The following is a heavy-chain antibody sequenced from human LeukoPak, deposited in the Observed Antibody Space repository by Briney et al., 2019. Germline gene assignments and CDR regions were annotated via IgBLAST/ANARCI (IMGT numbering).Heavy chain of an antibody. CDR2: INWDGGST. CDR1: GFTFDEYG. J-gene: IGHJ4*02. CDR3: ARDSFSGSSLDY. D-gene: IGHD1-26*01. V-gene: IGHV3-20*04. Sequence: GGSLRLSCAVSGFTFDEYGMSWVRQAPGKGLEWVSSINWDGGSTAYADSVQGRFTISRDNAKNSLHLQMKSLRAEDTALYYCARDSFSGSSLDYWGQGTLVTVSS.